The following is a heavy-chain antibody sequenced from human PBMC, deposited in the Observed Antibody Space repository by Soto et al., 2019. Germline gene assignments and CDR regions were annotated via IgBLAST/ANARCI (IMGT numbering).Heavy chain of an antibody. CDR2: IDPSDSYT. CDR3: ARQEIVPSAFPRLGHYYTDMDC. CDR1: GYSFTTYW. V-gene: IGHV5-10-1*01. D-gene: IGHD2-2*01. J-gene: IGHJ6*02. Sequence: GESLKISCQGLGYSFTTYWITWVRQMPGKGLECMGRIDPSDSYTSYSPSVQGHVSISVDKSISTAYLQWSSLKASDTATYYCARQEIVPSAFPRLGHYYTDMDCWGQGTMVTVSS.